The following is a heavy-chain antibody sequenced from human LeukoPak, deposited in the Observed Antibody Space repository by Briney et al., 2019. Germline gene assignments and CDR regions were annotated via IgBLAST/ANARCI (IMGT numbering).Heavy chain of an antibody. J-gene: IGHJ5*02. CDR1: GYTFTGYY. D-gene: IGHD2-2*01. V-gene: IGHV1-2*02. Sequence: ASVKVSCKASGYTFTGYYMHWVRQAPGQGLEWMGWINPNSGGTNYTQKFQGRVTMTRDTSISTAYMELSRLRSDDTAVYYCAREKYQDMGFGPWGQGTLVTVSS. CDR3: AREKYQDMGFGP. CDR2: INPNSGGT.